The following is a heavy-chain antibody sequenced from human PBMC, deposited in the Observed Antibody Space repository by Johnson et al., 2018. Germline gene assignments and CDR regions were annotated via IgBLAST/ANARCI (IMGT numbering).Heavy chain of an antibody. CDR3: TRDNNWNYRPDAFDI. D-gene: IGHD1-7*01. CDR2: IRSKAYGGTT. J-gene: IGHJ3*02. V-gene: IGHV3-49*03. Sequence: EVQLVESGGDLVQPGRSLRLSCTASGFTFGDYAMSWFRQAPGKGLEWVGFIRSKAYGGTTEYAASVKGRFTISRDDSKSIAYLQMNSLKTEDTAVYYCTRDNNWNYRPDAFDIWGQGTMVTVSS. CDR1: GFTFGDYA.